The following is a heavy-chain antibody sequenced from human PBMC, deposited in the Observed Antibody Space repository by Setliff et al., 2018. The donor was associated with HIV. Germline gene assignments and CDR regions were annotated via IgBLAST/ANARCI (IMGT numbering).Heavy chain of an antibody. CDR2: IYTTGVT. CDR1: GASMSSGRFS. CDR3: ARKSMVTTEPLRY. D-gene: IGHD4-17*01. Sequence: PSETLSLTCGVSGASMSSGRFSYNWIRQPAGKGLQWIGHIYTTGVTDYNPSLKSRVTISLDTSKNQISLNLTSVTGADTAVYYCARKSMVTTEPLRYWGQGILVTVSS. V-gene: IGHV4-61*09. J-gene: IGHJ4*02.